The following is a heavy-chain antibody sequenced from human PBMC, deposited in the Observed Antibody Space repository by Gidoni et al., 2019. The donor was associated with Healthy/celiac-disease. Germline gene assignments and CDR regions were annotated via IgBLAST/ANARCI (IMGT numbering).Heavy chain of an antibody. CDR1: GGSFSGYY. V-gene: IGHV4-34*01. J-gene: IGHJ4*02. D-gene: IGHD4-17*01. Sequence: QVQLQQGGAGLLKPSALLSLTCAVHGGSFSGYYCSWIRQPPGKGLEWIGEINHSGSTNYNPSLKSRSTISVDTSKNQFSLKLSSVTAADTAVYYCAMVTVTTGSSDYWGQGTLVTVSS. CDR3: AMVTVTTGSSDY. CDR2: INHSGST.